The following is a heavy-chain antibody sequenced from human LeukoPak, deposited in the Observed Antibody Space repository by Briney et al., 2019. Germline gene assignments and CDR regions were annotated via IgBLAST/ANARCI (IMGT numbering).Heavy chain of an antibody. J-gene: IGHJ4*01. V-gene: IGHV3-7*01. Sequence: GWSLRLSCAVSGFTFSSYWMNWVRQAPGKGLEWVASIRQDGGEKSYVDSVKGRFTISRDNTRNSLYLQMSSLRAEDTAVYYCVREGTAHSLYVDLWGQGTLVTVSS. D-gene: IGHD1/OR15-1a*01. CDR1: GFTFSSYW. CDR3: VREGTAHSLYVDL. CDR2: IRQDGGEK.